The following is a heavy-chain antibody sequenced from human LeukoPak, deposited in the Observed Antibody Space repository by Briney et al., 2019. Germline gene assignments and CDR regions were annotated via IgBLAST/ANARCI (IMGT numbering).Heavy chain of an antibody. CDR2: IYYSGST. J-gene: IGHJ4*02. CDR3: ARTWLLTESLGY. CDR1: GDSISSSSSY. D-gene: IGHD3-22*01. Sequence: SETLSLTCTVSGDSISSSSSYWGWIRQPPGEGLEWIGSIYYSGSTYYNTSLKSRVTISVDTSKNQFSLRLSSVTAADTAVYYCARTWLLTESLGYWGQGTLVTVSS. V-gene: IGHV4-39*01.